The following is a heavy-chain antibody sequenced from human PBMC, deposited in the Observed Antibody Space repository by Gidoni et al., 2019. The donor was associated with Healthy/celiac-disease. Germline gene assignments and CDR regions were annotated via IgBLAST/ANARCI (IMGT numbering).Heavy chain of an antibody. CDR2: IYWDDDK. CDR3: AHSRGAYCGGDCYSEDNWFDP. CDR1: GFSLSTSGVG. V-gene: IGHV2-5*02. D-gene: IGHD2-21*02. Sequence: QLTLTESGPTLVKPTQTLTLTCTFSGFSLSTSGVGLVWIRQPPGKALEWLALIYWDDDKRYSPSLKSRLTITKDTSKNQVVLTMTNMDPVDTATYYCAHSRGAYCGGDCYSEDNWFDPWGQGTLVTVSS. J-gene: IGHJ5*02.